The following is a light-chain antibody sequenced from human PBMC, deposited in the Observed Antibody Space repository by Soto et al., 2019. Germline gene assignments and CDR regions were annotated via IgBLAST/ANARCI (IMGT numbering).Light chain of an antibody. CDR2: DAY. Sequence: EVVLTQSPVTLSLSPGERATLSCRASQSFRGLLAWYQQKPGQAPRLLIYDAYNRATGIPPRFSGSGSGTDVTLTISSLEPDDSAVYYGQQRHMWPITFGQATRLDIK. CDR3: QQRHMWPIT. V-gene: IGKV3-11*01. CDR1: QSFRGL. J-gene: IGKJ5*01.